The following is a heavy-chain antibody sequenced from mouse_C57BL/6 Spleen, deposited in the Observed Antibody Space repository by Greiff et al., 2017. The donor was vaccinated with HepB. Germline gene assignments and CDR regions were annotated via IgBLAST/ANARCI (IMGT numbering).Heavy chain of an antibody. CDR1: GYAFTNYL. Sequence: VQLQQSGAELVRPGTSVKVSCKASGYAFTNYLTEWVKQRPGQGLEWIGVINPGSGGTNYNEKFKGKATLTADKSSSTAYMQLSSLTSEDSAVYFCARGSYYYGSSLYFDYWGQGTTLTVSS. J-gene: IGHJ2*01. V-gene: IGHV1-54*01. D-gene: IGHD1-1*01. CDR3: ARGSYYYGSSLYFDY. CDR2: INPGSGGT.